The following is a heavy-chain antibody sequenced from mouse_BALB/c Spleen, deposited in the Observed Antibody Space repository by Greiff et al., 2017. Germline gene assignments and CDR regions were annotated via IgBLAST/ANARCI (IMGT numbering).Heavy chain of an antibody. CDR3: ARAHYGSSYYAMDY. V-gene: IGHV1-63*02. Sequence: QVQLQQSGAELVRPGVSVKISCKASGYTFTNYWLGWVKQRPGHGLEWIGDIYPGGGYTNYNEKFKGKATLTADTSSSTAYMQLSSLTSEDSAVYFCARAHYGSSYYAMDYWGQGTSVTVSS. CDR1: GYTFTNYW. D-gene: IGHD1-1*01. J-gene: IGHJ4*01. CDR2: IYPGGGYT.